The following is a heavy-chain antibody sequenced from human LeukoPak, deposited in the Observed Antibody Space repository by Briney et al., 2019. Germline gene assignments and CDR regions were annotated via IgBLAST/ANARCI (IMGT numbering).Heavy chain of an antibody. CDR3: ARDQRIAAAGDYYYYMDV. Sequence: SGGSLRLSCAASGFTFSSYWMSWVRQAPGKGLEWVANIKQDGSEEYYVDSVKGRFTISRDNAKNSLYLQMNSLRAEDTAVYYCARDQRIAAAGDYYYYMDVWGKGTTVTVSS. D-gene: IGHD6-13*01. V-gene: IGHV3-7*01. CDR1: GFTFSSYW. J-gene: IGHJ6*03. CDR2: IKQDGSEE.